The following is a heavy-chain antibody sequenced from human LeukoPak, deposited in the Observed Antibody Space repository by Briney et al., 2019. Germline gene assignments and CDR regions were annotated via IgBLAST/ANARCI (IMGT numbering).Heavy chain of an antibody. Sequence: GGSLRLSCAASGFTFSSYAMSWVRQAPGKGLEWVSAISGSGGSTYYADSVKGLFTISRDNSKNTLYLQMNSLRAEDTAVYYCARIPGSIAVAGTQYYFDYWGQGTLVTVSS. CDR3: ARIPGSIAVAGTQYYFDY. V-gene: IGHV3-23*01. J-gene: IGHJ4*02. CDR1: GFTFSSYA. D-gene: IGHD6-19*01. CDR2: ISGSGGST.